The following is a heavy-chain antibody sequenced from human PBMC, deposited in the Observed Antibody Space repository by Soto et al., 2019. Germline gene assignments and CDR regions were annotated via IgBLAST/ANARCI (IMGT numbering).Heavy chain of an antibody. Sequence: GGSLRLSCAASGFTFSSYGMHWVCQAPGTGLEWVAVISYDGSNKYYADSVKGRFTISRDNSKNTLYLQMNSLRAEDTAVYYCAKDQAPGPVVITNPASDYWGQGTLVTVSS. CDR3: AKDQAPGPVVITNPASDY. CDR2: ISYDGSNK. D-gene: IGHD3-22*01. CDR1: GFTFSSYG. V-gene: IGHV3-30*18. J-gene: IGHJ4*02.